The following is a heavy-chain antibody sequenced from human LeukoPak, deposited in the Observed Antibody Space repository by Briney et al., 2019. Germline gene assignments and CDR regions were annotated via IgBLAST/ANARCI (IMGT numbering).Heavy chain of an antibody. V-gene: IGHV4-39*07. Sequence: SETLSLTCTVSGGSISSSSYYWGCIRQPPGKGLEWIGSIYYSVSTYYNPSLKSRVTISVDKSKNQFSLKLSSVTAADTAVYYCARAPLYDILTGSQCYFDYWGQGTLVTVSS. J-gene: IGHJ4*02. CDR3: ARAPLYDILTGSQCYFDY. D-gene: IGHD3-9*01. CDR1: GGSISSSSYY. CDR2: IYYSVST.